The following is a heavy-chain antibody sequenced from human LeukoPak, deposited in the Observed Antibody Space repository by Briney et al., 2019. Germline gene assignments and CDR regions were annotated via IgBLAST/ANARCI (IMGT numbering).Heavy chain of an antibody. CDR2: INPNSGGT. D-gene: IGHD6-13*01. J-gene: IGHJ4*02. V-gene: IGHV1-2*02. CDR3: ARASSSWETPFDY. Sequence: ASVKVSCKASGYTFTGYYMHWVRQAPGQGLEWMGWINPNSGGTNYAQKFQGRVTMTRDTPISTAYMELSRLRSDDTAVYYCARASSSWETPFDYWGQGTLVTVSS. CDR1: GYTFTGYY.